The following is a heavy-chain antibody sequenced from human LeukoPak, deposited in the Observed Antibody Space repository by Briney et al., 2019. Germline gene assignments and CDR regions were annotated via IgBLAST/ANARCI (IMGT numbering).Heavy chain of an antibody. CDR3: ARGGYSSSCLDY. J-gene: IGHJ4*02. D-gene: IGHD6-13*01. CDR2: ISSSSSYI. CDR1: GFTFSSYS. V-gene: IGHV3-21*01. Sequence: GGSLRLSCAASGFTFSSYSMNWVRQAPGKGLEWVSSISSSSSYIYYADSVKGRFTISRDSAKNSLYLQMNSLRAEDTAVYYCARGGYSSSCLDYWGQGTLVTVSS.